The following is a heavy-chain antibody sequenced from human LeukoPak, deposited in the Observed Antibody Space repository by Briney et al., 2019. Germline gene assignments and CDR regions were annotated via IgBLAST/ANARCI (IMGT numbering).Heavy chain of an antibody. J-gene: IGHJ6*03. Sequence: SETLSLTCAVYGGSFSSYYWSWIRQPPGKGLEWIGYIYYTGSTNYNPSLKSRVTISVDTSKNQFSLRLSSVTAADMAVYYCASSNFVTYYYYMGVWGKGATVTVSS. CDR1: GGSFSSYY. CDR2: IYYTGST. V-gene: IGHV4-59*01. D-gene: IGHD4-11*01. CDR3: ASSNFVTYYYYMGV.